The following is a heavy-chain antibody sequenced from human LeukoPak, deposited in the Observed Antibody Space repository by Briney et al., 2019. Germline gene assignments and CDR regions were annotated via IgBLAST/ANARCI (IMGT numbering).Heavy chain of an antibody. J-gene: IGHJ3*02. CDR1: GGSISSSSYY. CDR2: IYYSGST. V-gene: IGHV4-39*07. Sequence: SETLSLTCTVSGGSISSSSYYWGWIRQPPGKGLEWIGSIYYSGSTYYNPSLKSRVTISVDTSKNQFSLKLSSVTAADTAVYYCARTATLGIVATYTDAFDIWGQGTMVTVSS. CDR3: ARTATLGIVATYTDAFDI. D-gene: IGHD5-12*01.